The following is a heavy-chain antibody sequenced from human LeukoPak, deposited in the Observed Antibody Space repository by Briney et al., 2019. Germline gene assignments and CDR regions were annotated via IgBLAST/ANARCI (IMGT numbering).Heavy chain of an antibody. CDR1: GGSISSYY. V-gene: IGHV4-59*12. CDR3: ARVPVTTGVVDY. CDR2: IYYSGST. Sequence: SETLSLTCTVSGGSISSYYWSWIRQPPGKGLEWIGSIYYSGSTYYNPSLKSRVTISVDTSKNQFSLKLSSVTAADTAVYYCARVPVTTGVVDYWGQGTLVTVSS. D-gene: IGHD4-17*01. J-gene: IGHJ4*02.